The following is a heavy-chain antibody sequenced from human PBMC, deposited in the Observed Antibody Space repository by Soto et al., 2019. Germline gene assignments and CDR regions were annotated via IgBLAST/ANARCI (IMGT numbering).Heavy chain of an antibody. CDR2: INASNGNT. J-gene: IGHJ6*02. Sequence: QVQLVQSGAEVKNPGASVKVSCKASGYSFTRYGIGWARQAPGQGLEWMGWINASNGNTNYAQNLKGRLTLTTDTSTTTAYMELRSLRSNDTAIYYCAMVDVYVTPSPQDVWGQGTTVTVSS. CDR1: GYSFTRYG. V-gene: IGHV1-18*01. D-gene: IGHD3-16*01. CDR3: AMVDVYVTPSPQDV.